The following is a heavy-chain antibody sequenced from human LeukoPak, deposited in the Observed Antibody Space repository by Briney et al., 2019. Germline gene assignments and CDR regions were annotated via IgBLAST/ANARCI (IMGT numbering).Heavy chain of an antibody. CDR1: GFIFSSYG. J-gene: IGHJ4*02. D-gene: IGHD1-26*01. Sequence: GGSLRLSCAASGFIFSSYGMHWVRQAPGKGLEWVAVISYDGSNKYYADSVKGRFTISRDNSKNTLYLQMNSLRAEDTAVYYCAKDRLSIVGDYWGQGTLVTVSS. V-gene: IGHV3-30*18. CDR3: AKDRLSIVGDY. CDR2: ISYDGSNK.